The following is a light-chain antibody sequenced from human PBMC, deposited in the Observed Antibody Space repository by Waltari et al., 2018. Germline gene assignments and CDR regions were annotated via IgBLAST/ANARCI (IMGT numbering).Light chain of an antibody. CDR2: ETS. CDR3: QNYHIRKA. V-gene: IGKV1-5*03. Sequence: DIQMTQSPPTLSASVGGRVTLTCRASLNIFRRLAWYQQKPGKPPKLLIYETSNLESGVPSRFSGSGSGTDFTLVIDSLQPDDFATYYCQNYHIRKAFGQGTNVEIK. CDR1: LNIFRR. J-gene: IGKJ2*01.